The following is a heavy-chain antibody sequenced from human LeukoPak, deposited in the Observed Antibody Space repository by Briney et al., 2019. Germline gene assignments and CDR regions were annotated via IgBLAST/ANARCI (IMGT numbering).Heavy chain of an antibody. CDR3: AKGYDSIYYYYYFMDV. CDR1: GYAFTKYA. Sequence: ASVKVSCKASGYAFTKYAVQWVRQAPGQRLEWMGWIDAGNGRTKYSQDFQGRVTISRDTSASIAYMELSSLRSDDMAVYYCAKGYDSIYYYYYFMDVWGKGTTVTISS. CDR2: IDAGNGRT. V-gene: IGHV1-3*03. D-gene: IGHD3-22*01. J-gene: IGHJ6*03.